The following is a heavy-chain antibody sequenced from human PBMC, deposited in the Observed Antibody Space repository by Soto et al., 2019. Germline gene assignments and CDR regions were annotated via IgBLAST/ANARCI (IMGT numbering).Heavy chain of an antibody. CDR1: GFTFSSYG. J-gene: IGHJ4*02. Sequence: EVQLLESGGGLVQPGGSLRLSCAASGFTFSSYGMTWVRQAPGKGLEWVSFSSATGAGTYYADSVKGRFTISRDNSKTTLYLQMTSLRADDTAVYYCAKDRRAGGNYGFDSDFWGQGALVSVSS. CDR2: SSATGAGT. D-gene: IGHD1-7*01. CDR3: AKDRRAGGNYGFDSDF. V-gene: IGHV3-23*01.